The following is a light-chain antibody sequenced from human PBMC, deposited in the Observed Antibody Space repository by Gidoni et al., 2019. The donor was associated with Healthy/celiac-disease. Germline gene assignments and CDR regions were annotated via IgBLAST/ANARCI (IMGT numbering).Light chain of an antibody. CDR1: ALPKQY. Sequence: SYELTQPPSVSVSPGQTSRTTCSGDALPKQYTYCYQQKQGQAPVLVIYKDSERPSGIPERFSGSSSGTTVTLTISGVQAEDEADYYCQSADRSGTYVVFGGGTKLTVL. CDR2: KDS. CDR3: QSADRSGTYVV. V-gene: IGLV3-25*03. J-gene: IGLJ2*01.